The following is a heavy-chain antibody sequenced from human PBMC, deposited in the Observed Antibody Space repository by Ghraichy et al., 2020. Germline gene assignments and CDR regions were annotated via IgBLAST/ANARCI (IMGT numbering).Heavy chain of an antibody. V-gene: IGHV4-39*01. D-gene: IGHD6-19*01. CDR3: AGLWGPGIAVAVDY. CDR2: IYYSGST. J-gene: IGHJ4*02. CDR1: GGSISSSSYY. Sequence: SETLSLTCTVSGGSISSSSYYWGWIRQPPGKGLEWIGSIYYSGSTYYNPSLKSRVTISVDTSKNQFSLKLSSVTAADTAVYYCAGLWGPGIAVAVDYWGQGTLVTVSS.